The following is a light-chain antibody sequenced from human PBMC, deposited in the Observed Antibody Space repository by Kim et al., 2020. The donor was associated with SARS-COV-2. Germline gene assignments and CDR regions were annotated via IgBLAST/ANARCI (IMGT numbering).Light chain of an antibody. V-gene: IGLV3-1*01. CDR1: KLGDRF. CDR2: QDS. J-gene: IGLJ1*01. CDR3: QAWDTKV. Sequence: SYELTQPHSVSVSPGQTATITCSGDKLGDRFASWYQLKPGQSPVLVIYQDSRRPSGIPERFSGSNSGNTATLTISGTQAMDEADYYCQAWDTKVFGTGTKVTVL.